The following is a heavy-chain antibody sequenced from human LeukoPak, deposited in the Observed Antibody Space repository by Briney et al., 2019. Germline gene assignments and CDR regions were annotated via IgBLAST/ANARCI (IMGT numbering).Heavy chain of an antibody. CDR2: MNPNSGNT. D-gene: IGHD3-3*01. Sequence: ASVKVSCKASGYTFTSYDINWVRQAAGQGLEGMGWMNPNSGNTVYAQKFQGRVTMTRNTSISTAYMELSSLRSEDTAVYYCARGRRHYDFWSGYYRNYYFDYWGQGTLVTVSS. V-gene: IGHV1-8*01. CDR1: GYTFTSYD. CDR3: ARGRRHYDFWSGYYRNYYFDY. J-gene: IGHJ4*02.